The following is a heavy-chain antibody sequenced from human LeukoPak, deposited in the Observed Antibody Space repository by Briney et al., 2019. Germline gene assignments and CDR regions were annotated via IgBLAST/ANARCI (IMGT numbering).Heavy chain of an antibody. Sequence: GGSLRLSCAASGFTFSSYTMKWVRQAPGKGLEWVSGISSDGGTFYPDSVKGRSTISRDNSKNTLYLQMNSLRAADTAIYYCAKEIAAIGLPAVDYWGQGTLVTVSS. CDR2: ISSDGGT. CDR1: GFTFSSYT. D-gene: IGHD6-13*01. CDR3: AKEIAAIGLPAVDY. V-gene: IGHV3-23*01. J-gene: IGHJ4*02.